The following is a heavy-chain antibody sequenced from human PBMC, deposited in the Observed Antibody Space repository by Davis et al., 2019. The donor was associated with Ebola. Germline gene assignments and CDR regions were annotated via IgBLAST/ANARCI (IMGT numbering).Heavy chain of an antibody. D-gene: IGHD4-17*01. CDR1: GYTFTSYG. Sequence: AASVKVSCKASGYTFTSYGISWVRQAPGQGLEWMGWISAYNGNTNYAQKFQGRVTITADESTSTAYMELSSLRSEDTAVYYCARDGYGDYNGGFDYWGQGTLVTVSS. CDR3: ARDGYGDYNGGFDY. CDR2: ISAYNGNT. V-gene: IGHV1-18*01. J-gene: IGHJ4*02.